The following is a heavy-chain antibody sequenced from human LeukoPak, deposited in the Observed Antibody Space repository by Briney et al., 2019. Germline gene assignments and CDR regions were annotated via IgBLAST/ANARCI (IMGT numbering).Heavy chain of an antibody. D-gene: IGHD5-24*01. V-gene: IGHV3-53*01. CDR3: AKWRFGDGYNNPPYPLDY. J-gene: IGHJ4*02. CDR2: IYSGGNT. Sequence: TGGSLILSCTVSGFTVSINSMSWVRQAPGKGLEWVSFIYSGGNTHYSYSVKGRFTISRDNSKNTLYLQMNSLRAEDTAVYYCAKWRFGDGYNNPPYPLDYWGQGTLVTVSS. CDR1: GFTVSINS.